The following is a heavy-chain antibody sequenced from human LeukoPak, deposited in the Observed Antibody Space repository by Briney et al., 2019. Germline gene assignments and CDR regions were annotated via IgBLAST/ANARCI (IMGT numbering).Heavy chain of an antibody. CDR2: ISIYNGDT. V-gene: IGHV1-18*01. CDR3: ARGYCSGGSCSKFDY. J-gene: IGHJ4*02. Sequence: ASVKVSCKASGYTFSTFGITWVRQAPGQGLEWMGWISIYNGDTHFAPRLQGRVSLTTDTSTNTAYMELRSLRSDDTAMYYCARGYCSGGSCSKFDYWGQGTLVTVSS. D-gene: IGHD2-15*01. CDR1: GYTFSTFG.